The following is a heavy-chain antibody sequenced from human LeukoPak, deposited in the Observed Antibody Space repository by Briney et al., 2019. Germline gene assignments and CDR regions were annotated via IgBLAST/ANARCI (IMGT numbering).Heavy chain of an antibody. J-gene: IGHJ4*02. CDR2: IYHSGST. CDR3: ARDHGEEGDYSFDY. V-gene: IGHV4-4*02. CDR1: GASISNNHW. Sequence: SETLSLTCAVSGASISNNHWWSWVRQPPGKGLEWIGEIYHSGSTNYNPSLRSRVTISLDKSKNQFSLRLNSVTAADAAVYYCARDHGEEGDYSFDYWGQGTLVTVSS. D-gene: IGHD3-10*01.